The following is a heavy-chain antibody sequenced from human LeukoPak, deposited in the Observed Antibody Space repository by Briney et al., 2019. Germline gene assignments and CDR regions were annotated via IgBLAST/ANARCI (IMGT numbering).Heavy chain of an antibody. CDR2: ISFDKTTK. CDR1: GFAFGRYA. J-gene: IGHJ4*02. V-gene: IGHV3-33*01. CDR3: VRDVQGREETVVGDY. D-gene: IGHD3-22*01. Sequence: QTGGSLRLSCAASGFAFGRYAMHWVRQPPGKGLEWVAVISFDKTTKDYGDSVKGRFTISRDNSENKVYLQMNNVRVDDTAVYYCVRDVQGREETVVGDYWGPGTRVTVSS.